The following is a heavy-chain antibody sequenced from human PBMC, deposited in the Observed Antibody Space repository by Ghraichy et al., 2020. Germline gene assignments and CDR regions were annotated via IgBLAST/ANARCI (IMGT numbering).Heavy chain of an antibody. CDR3: ARQRGWYGHFDY. CDR1: GGSFSGYY. Sequence: SETLSLTCAVYGGSFSGYYWSWIRQPPGKGLEWIGEINHSGSTNYNPSLKSRVTISVDTSKNQFSLKLSSVTAADTAVYYCARQRGWYGHFDYWGQGTLVTVSS. D-gene: IGHD6-19*01. V-gene: IGHV4-34*01. J-gene: IGHJ4*02. CDR2: INHSGST.